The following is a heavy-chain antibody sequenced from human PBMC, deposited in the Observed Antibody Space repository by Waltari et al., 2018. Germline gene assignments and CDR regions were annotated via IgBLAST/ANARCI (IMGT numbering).Heavy chain of an antibody. CDR2: IYYRVST. CDR3: ARGCSGSCRDYYYGMDV. V-gene: IGHV4-39*07. CDR1: GGSISSSSYY. D-gene: IGHD1-26*01. Sequence: QLQLQESGPGLVKPSETLSLTCTVSGGSISSSSYYWGWIRQPPGKGLEWIGSIYYRVSTYYSPSLKSRVTISVDTSKNQFSLKLSSVTAADTAVYYCARGCSGSCRDYYYGMDVWGQGTTVTVSS. J-gene: IGHJ6*02.